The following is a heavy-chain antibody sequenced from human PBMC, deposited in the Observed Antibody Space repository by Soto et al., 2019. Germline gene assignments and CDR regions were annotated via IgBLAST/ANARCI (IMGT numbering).Heavy chain of an antibody. Sequence: TGGSLRLSCSASGFTFSSYAMSWVRQAPGKGLEWVSAISGSGGSTYYADSVKGRYTISRDNSKNTLYLQMSSLRAEDTAVYYCATKSPGDPGDYFDYWGQGNLVTVSS. J-gene: IGHJ4*02. V-gene: IGHV3-23*01. CDR2: ISGSGGST. CDR3: ATKSPGDPGDYFDY. D-gene: IGHD7-27*01. CDR1: GFTFSSYA.